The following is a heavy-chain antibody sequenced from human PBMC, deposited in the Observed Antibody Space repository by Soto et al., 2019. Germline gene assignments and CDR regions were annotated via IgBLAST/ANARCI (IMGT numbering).Heavy chain of an antibody. CDR1: GFTFSSYG. D-gene: IGHD3-10*01. J-gene: IGHJ4*02. Sequence: QVQLVESGGGVVQPGRSLRLSCAASGFTFSSYGMHWVRQAPGKGLEWVAVIWYDGSNKYYADSVKGRFTISRDNSKNTMYLQMNSLRAEDTAVYYCARERIKSFVFDYGGQGTLVTVSS. CDR3: ARERIKSFVFDY. V-gene: IGHV3-33*01. CDR2: IWYDGSNK.